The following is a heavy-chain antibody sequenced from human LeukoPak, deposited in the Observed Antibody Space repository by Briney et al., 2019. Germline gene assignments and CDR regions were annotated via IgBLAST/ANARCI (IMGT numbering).Heavy chain of an antibody. CDR1: GGSISSSSYY. D-gene: IGHD2-15*01. CDR2: IYHSGST. V-gene: IGHV4-61*05. J-gene: IGHJ4*02. CDR3: AREYCSGGSCFDY. Sequence: SETLSLTCTVSGGSISSSSYYWGWIRQPPGKGLEWIGYIYHSGSTNYNPSLKSRVTISVDTSKNQFSLKLSSVTAADTAVYYCAREYCSGGSCFDYWGQGTLVTVSS.